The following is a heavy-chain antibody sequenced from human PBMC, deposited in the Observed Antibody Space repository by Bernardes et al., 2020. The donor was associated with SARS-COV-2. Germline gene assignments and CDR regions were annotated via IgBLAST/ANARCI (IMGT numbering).Heavy chain of an antibody. CDR2: ISGSGGST. CDR1: GFTFSSYA. D-gene: IGHD4-17*01. V-gene: IGHV3-23*01. J-gene: IGHJ4*02. Sequence: GGSLRLSCAASGFTFSSYAMSWVRQAPGKGLEWVSAISGSGGSTYYADSVKGRFTISRDNSKNTLYLQMNSLTAEDTAVYYCAKACYGDYGEDYWGQGTLVTVSS. CDR3: AKACYGDYGEDY.